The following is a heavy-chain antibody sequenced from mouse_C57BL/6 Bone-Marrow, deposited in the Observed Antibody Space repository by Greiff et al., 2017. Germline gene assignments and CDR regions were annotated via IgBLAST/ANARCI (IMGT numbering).Heavy chain of an antibody. CDR3: AKNGAPYYCGSSGWFAY. CDR1: GFSLTSYG. CDR2: IWRGGST. D-gene: IGHD1-1*01. V-gene: IGHV2-5*01. J-gene: IGHJ3*01. Sequence: QVQLQQSGPGLVQPSQSLSITCTVSGFSLTSYGVHWVRQSPGKGLEWLGVIWRGGSTDYNAAFMSRLSITKDNSKSQVFFKMNSLQADDTAIYYCAKNGAPYYCGSSGWFAYWGQGTLVTVSA.